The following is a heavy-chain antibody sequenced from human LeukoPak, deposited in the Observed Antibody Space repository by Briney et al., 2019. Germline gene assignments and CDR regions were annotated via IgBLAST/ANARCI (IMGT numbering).Heavy chain of an antibody. J-gene: IGHJ5*02. D-gene: IGHD1/OR15-1a*01. V-gene: IGHV1-69*05. CDR2: IIPIFGTA. CDR3: ARGRSWNRDWFDP. Sequence: GASVKVSCKASGYTFTGYYMHWVRQAPGQGLEWMGEIIPIFGTANYAQKFQGRVSITTDKSTSTAYMELSSLRSEDTAVYYCARGRSWNRDWFDPWGQGTLVTVSS. CDR1: GYTFTGYY.